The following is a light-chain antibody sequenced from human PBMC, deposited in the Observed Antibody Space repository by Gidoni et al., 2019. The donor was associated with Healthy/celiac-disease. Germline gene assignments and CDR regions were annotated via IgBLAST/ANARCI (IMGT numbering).Light chain of an antibody. CDR3: QQFNNYPLT. J-gene: IGKJ4*01. V-gene: IGKV1D-13*01. CDR1: QGISSA. CDR2: DAS. Sequence: AIHLTQSPSSLSASVGDRVTITCRASQGISSALAWYQQKPGKAPKLLIYDASSLESGVPSRFSGSGGTDFTLTISSLQPEDFATYYCQQFNNYPLTFGGGTKVEIK.